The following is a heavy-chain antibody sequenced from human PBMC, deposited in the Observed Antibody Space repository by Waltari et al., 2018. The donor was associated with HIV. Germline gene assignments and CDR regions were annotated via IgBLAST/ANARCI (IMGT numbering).Heavy chain of an antibody. J-gene: IGHJ4*02. CDR3: VREFRTDPGDYGGE. Sequence: QVQLVQSGAEVKKPGASLMISCKASGYKFGGQYMHGVRQAPGKGPERMGGINPKSGGRKYAEKFQGRVTMTSDTSTDTAYLGLNSLTSDDTAVYYCVREFRTDPGDYGGEWGPGTLVTVSS. CDR1: GYKFGGQY. CDR2: INPKSGGR. D-gene: IGHD4-17*01. V-gene: IGHV1-2*02.